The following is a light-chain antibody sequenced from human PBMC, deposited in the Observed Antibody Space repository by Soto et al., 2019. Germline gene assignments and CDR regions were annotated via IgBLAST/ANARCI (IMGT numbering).Light chain of an antibody. CDR1: QSVNNNY. CDR3: QQYTRSPLT. CDR2: DAS. Sequence: EIVLTHSPGTLSLSPGERATLSCRASQSVNNNYLAWYQQKPGQAPRLVIYDASSRATGIPDRFSASGSGTDFTLTISRLEPEDFAVYYCQQYTRSPLTFGQGTKVDTK. V-gene: IGKV3-20*01. J-gene: IGKJ1*01.